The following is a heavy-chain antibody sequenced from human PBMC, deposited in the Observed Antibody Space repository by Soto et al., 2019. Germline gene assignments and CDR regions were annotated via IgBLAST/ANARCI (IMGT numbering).Heavy chain of an antibody. Sequence: ASVKVSCKASGYIFTDYYMHWVRQAPGQELGWMGRINPNSGGTNYAQKFQGRVTITADESTSTAYMELSSLRSEDTAVYYCARRYCISTSCHYYGMDVWGQGTTVTVSS. V-gene: IGHV1-2*06. J-gene: IGHJ6*02. CDR3: ARRYCISTSCHYYGMDV. CDR2: INPNSGGT. CDR1: GYIFTDYY. D-gene: IGHD2-2*01.